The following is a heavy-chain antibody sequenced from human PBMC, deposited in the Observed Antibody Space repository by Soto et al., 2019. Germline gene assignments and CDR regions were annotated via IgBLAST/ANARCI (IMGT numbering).Heavy chain of an antibody. Sequence: SVKVSCKASGGTFSSYAISWVRQAPGQGLEWMGGIIPMFGTANYAQKFQGRVTITAXEXXXXAXMXLXXXXSEXTAVYYCARSLRFLEWFPLDPWGQGTLVTVSS. CDR1: GGTFSSYA. D-gene: IGHD3-3*01. CDR3: ARSLRFLEWFPLDP. J-gene: IGHJ5*02. CDR2: IIPMFGTA. V-gene: IGHV1-69*13.